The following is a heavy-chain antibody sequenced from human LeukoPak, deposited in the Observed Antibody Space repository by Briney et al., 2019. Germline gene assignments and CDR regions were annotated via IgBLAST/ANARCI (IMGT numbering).Heavy chain of an antibody. CDR1: GYTFTSYA. D-gene: IGHD2-21*01. V-gene: IGHV7-4-1*02. CDR3: VRDSLWRDYRSFDP. J-gene: IGHJ5*02. CDR2: INTNTGNP. Sequence: GASVKVSCKASGYTFTSYAMNWVRQAPGQGLEWMGWINTNTGNPTYAQGFTGRFVFSLDTSVSTAYLQISSLKAEDTAVYYCVRDSLWRDYRSFDPWGQGTLVTVSS.